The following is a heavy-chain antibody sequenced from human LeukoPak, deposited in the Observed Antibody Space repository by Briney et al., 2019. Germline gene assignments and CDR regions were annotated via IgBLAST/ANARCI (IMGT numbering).Heavy chain of an antibody. J-gene: IGHJ4*02. D-gene: IGHD3-22*01. CDR1: GFTFSSYG. CDR3: AKGRQTYYYDSSGPTSAYYFDY. CDR2: IRYDGSNK. V-gene: IGHV3-30*02. Sequence: PGGSLRLSCAASGFTFSSYGMHWVRQAPGKGLEWVAFIRYDGSNKYYADSVKGRFTISRDNSKNTLYLQMNSLRAEDTAVYYCAKGRQTYYYDSSGPTSAYYFDYWGQGTLVTVSS.